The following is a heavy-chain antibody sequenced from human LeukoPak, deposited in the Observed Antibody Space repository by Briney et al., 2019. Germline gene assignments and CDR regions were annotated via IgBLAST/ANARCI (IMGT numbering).Heavy chain of an antibody. V-gene: IGHV3-23*01. Sequence: GGSLRLSCAASGFTFSSYAMSRVRQAPGKGLEWVSAISGSGGSTYYADSVKGRFTISRDNSKNTLYLQMNSLRAEDTAVYYCAKAPGYYYGSGSYPNYYYGMDVWGQGTTVTVSS. CDR2: ISGSGGST. CDR3: AKAPGYYYGSGSYPNYYYGMDV. D-gene: IGHD3-10*01. J-gene: IGHJ6*02. CDR1: GFTFSSYA.